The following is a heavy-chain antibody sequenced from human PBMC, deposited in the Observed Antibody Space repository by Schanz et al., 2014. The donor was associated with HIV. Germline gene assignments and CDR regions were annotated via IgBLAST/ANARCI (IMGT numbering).Heavy chain of an antibody. D-gene: IGHD3-10*01. CDR2: IKPDGSEK. J-gene: IGHJ2*01. Sequence: EVQLVESGGGLVQPGKSLRLSCEGSGFTFSNYWMSWVRQAPGKGLEWVANIKPDGSEKYYVDSVKGRFTISRDNAKNSLFLQMNSLRAEDTALYFCAKSEGSLWFGELPSGFDLWGRGIVVTVSS. CDR1: GFTFSNYW. V-gene: IGHV3-7*03. CDR3: AKSEGSLWFGELPSGFDL.